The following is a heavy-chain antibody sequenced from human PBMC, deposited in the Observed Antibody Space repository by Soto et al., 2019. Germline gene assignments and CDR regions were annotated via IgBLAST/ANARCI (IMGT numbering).Heavy chain of an antibody. CDR3: ARSGYGSSDFDH. D-gene: IGHD6-13*01. Sequence: KSSETLSLTCAVSRGSVSSDPCCWTWNRQHQGKGLEGIGNIYYRANTNYSLSLKSRVSISIDTSQNQFSLRLNSVNAADTAVYYCARSGYGSSDFDHWGQGTLVTVSS. J-gene: IGHJ4*01. V-gene: IGHV4-31*11. CDR1: RGSVSSDPCC. CDR2: IYYRANT.